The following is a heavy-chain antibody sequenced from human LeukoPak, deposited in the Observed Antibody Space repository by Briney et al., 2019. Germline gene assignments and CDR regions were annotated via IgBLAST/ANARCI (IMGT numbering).Heavy chain of an antibody. J-gene: IGHJ4*02. CDR1: GFTFSSYC. CDR2: IWYDGSNK. V-gene: IGHV3-33*06. CDR3: AKALGVVLPELYYFDY. D-gene: IGHD3-3*01. Sequence: GRSLRLSCAASGFTFSSYCMHWVRQAPGKGLEWVAVIWYDGSNKYYADSVKGRFTISRDNSKNTLYLQMNSLRAEDTAVYYCAKALGVVLPELYYFDYWGQGTLVTVSS.